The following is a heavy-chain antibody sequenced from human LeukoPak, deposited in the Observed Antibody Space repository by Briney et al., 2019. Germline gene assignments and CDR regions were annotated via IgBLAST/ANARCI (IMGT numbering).Heavy chain of an antibody. D-gene: IGHD6-19*01. V-gene: IGHV3-23*01. CDR1: GFTFDDYA. CDR2: ISGSGGST. Sequence: PGRSLRLSCAASGFTFDDYAMSWVRQAPGKGLEWVSAISGSGGSTYYADSVKGRFTISRDNSKNTLYLQMNSLRAEDTAVYYCAKDGAVAGSGPYYFDYWGQGTLVTVSS. J-gene: IGHJ4*02. CDR3: AKDGAVAGSGPYYFDY.